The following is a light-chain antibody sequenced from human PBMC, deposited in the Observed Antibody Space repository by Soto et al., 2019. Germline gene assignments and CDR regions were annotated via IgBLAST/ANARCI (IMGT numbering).Light chain of an antibody. Sequence: QAVLTQPPSVSGAPGQRVTISCTGSGSNIGAGYDVHLYQHRPGTAPKLLVFGDSHRPSGVPDRFSGSKSGTSASLAITGLQAEDDGDYYCQSYDSTLDARYVFGTGTKLTVL. CDR3: QSYDSTLDARYV. V-gene: IGLV1-40*01. J-gene: IGLJ1*01. CDR1: GSNIGAGYD. CDR2: GDS.